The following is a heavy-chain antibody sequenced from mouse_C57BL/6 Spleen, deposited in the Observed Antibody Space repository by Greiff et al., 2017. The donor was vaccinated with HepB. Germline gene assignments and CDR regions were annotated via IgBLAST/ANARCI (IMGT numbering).Heavy chain of an antibody. J-gene: IGHJ4*01. Sequence: QVQLQQPGAELVMPGASVKLSCKASGYTFTSYWMPWVKQRPGQGLEWIGEIDPSDSYTNYNQKFKGKSTLSVDKSSSTAYMQLSSLTSEDAAVYYGTRGSYYAMDYWGQGTSVTVSS. CDR2: IDPSDSYT. CDR1: GYTFTSYW. D-gene: IGHD1-1*01. V-gene: IGHV1-69*01. CDR3: TRGSYYAMDY.